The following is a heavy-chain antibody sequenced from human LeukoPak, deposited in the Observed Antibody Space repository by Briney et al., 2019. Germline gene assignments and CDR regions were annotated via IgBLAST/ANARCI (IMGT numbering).Heavy chain of an antibody. Sequence: SETLSLTCTVSGGSISSTSYYWGWIRQPPGKGLEWIGSIYYSGSTYYNPSLKSRVTISGDTSKNQFSLNLTSVTAADTAVYYCARCTGVVRGLDYWGQGTLVTVSS. CDR2: IYYSGST. CDR1: GGSISSTSYY. CDR3: ARCTGVVRGLDY. V-gene: IGHV4-39*07. J-gene: IGHJ4*02. D-gene: IGHD2-21*01.